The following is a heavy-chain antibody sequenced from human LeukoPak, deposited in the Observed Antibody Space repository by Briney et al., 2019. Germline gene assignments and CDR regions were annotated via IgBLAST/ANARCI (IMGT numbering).Heavy chain of an antibody. D-gene: IGHD3-3*01. J-gene: IGHJ4*02. Sequence: GASVKVSCKASGYTFTGYYMHWVRQAPGQGLEWMEWINPNSGGTNYAQKFQGRVTMTRDTSISTAYMELSRLRSDDTAVYYCARGAITISNAQPFDYWGQGTLVTVSS. CDR2: INPNSGGT. V-gene: IGHV1-2*02. CDR1: GYTFTGYY. CDR3: ARGAITISNAQPFDY.